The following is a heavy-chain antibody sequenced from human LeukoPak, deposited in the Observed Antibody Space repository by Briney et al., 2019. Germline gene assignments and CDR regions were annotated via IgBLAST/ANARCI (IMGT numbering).Heavy chain of an antibody. CDR1: GFTFDDYA. CDR3: AKDAGRFLEWLFPF. V-gene: IGHV3-9*01. CDR2: ISWNSGSI. Sequence: GRSLRLSCAASGFTFDDYAMHWVRQAPGKGLEWVSGISWNSGSIGYADSVKGRFTISRDNAKNSLYLQMNSLRAEDTALYYCAKDAGRFLEWLFPFWGQGTLVTVSS. J-gene: IGHJ4*02. D-gene: IGHD3-3*01.